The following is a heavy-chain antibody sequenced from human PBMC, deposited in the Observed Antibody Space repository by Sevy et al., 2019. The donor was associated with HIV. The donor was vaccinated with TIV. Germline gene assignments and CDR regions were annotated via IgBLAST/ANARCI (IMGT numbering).Heavy chain of an antibody. CDR3: ARESGSSSWYFDY. CDR1: GGSISSYY. CDR2: IYYSGST. D-gene: IGHD6-13*01. V-gene: IGHV4-59*01. Sequence: SETLSLTCTVSGGSISSYYWSWIRQPPGKGLEWIGYIYYSGSTNYNPSLKSRVTISVDTSKNQFSLTRSSVTAADTALYYCARESGSSSWYFDYWGQGTLVTVSS. J-gene: IGHJ4*02.